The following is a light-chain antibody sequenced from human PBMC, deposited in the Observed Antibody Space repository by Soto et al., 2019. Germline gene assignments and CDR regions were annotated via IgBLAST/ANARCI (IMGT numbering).Light chain of an antibody. Sequence: EIVLMQSPGTLSLSPGERATLSCRASQTLRRTYIAWYQQKPGQAPRVLIYGASKRATGIPDRFSGSGSGTDFTLTISSLQSEDFAVYYCQQYDNSPITFGQGTRLEIK. V-gene: IGKV3-20*01. J-gene: IGKJ5*01. CDR1: QTLRRTY. CDR2: GAS. CDR3: QQYDNSPIT.